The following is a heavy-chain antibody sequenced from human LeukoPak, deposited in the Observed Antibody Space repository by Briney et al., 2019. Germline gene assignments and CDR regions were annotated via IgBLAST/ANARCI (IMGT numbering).Heavy chain of an antibody. CDR3: ARGGYSYSSSWYYFDY. D-gene: IGHD6-13*01. V-gene: IGHV4-59*01. Sequence: SETLSLTCTVSGGSISSYYWSWIRQPPGKGLEWIGYIYYSGSTNYNPSLESRVTMSVDTSKNQFSLDLSSVTAADTAVYYCARGGYSYSSSWYYFDYWGQGALVTVSS. CDR2: IYYSGST. CDR1: GGSISSYY. J-gene: IGHJ4*02.